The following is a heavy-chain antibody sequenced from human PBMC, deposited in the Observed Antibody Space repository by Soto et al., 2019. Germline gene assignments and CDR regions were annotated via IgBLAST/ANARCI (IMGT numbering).Heavy chain of an antibody. J-gene: IGHJ6*02. D-gene: IGHD6-25*01. Sequence: QVQLVESGGGVVQPGRSLRLSCAASGFTFSSYGMHWVRQAPGKGLEWVAVISYDGSNKYYADSVKGRFTISRDNSKNTLYLQMNSLRAEDTAVYYCASYVWSSDGYGMDVWGQGTTVTVSS. CDR3: ASYVWSSDGYGMDV. CDR1: GFTFSSYG. CDR2: ISYDGSNK. V-gene: IGHV3-30*03.